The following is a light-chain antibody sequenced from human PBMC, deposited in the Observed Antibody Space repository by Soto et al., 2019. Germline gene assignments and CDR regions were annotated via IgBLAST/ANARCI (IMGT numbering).Light chain of an antibody. V-gene: IGLV2-14*01. CDR3: SSYTILNTRACV. CDR2: EVT. Sequence: QSVLTQPASVSGSPGQSITISCTGTSGDIGSYNRVSWYQQHPGKAPKLIIYEVTDRPSGVSNRFSGSKSGNTASLTISGLQAEDEAEYYCSSYTILNTRACVFGTGTKVTVL. J-gene: IGLJ1*01. CDR1: SGDIGSYNR.